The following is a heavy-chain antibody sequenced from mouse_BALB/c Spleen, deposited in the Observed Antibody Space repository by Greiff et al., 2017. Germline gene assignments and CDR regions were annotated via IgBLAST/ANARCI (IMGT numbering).Heavy chain of an antibody. D-gene: IGHD2-14*01. CDR3: ARTYRSYWYFDV. V-gene: IGHV1-4*02. CDR2: INPSSGYT. CDR1: GYTFTSYT. Sequence: VLLQQSAAELARPGASVKMSCKASGYTFTSYTMHWVKQRPGQGLEWIGNINPSSGYTEYNQRFKDKTTLTADKSSSTAYMQLSSLTSEDSAVYYCARTYRSYWYFDVWGAGTTVTVSA. J-gene: IGHJ1*01.